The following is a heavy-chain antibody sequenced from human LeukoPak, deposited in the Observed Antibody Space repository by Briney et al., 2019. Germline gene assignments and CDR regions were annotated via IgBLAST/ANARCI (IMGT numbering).Heavy chain of an antibody. CDR3: ASSLGGCSGGSCYSGPLAY. CDR1: GYTFTGYY. D-gene: IGHD2-15*01. Sequence: SVKVSCKASGYTFTGYYMHWVRQAPGQGLEWMGGIIPIFGTANYAQKFQGRVTITADESTSTAYMELSSLRSEDTAVYYCASSLGGCSGGSCYSGPLAYWGQGTLVTVSS. J-gene: IGHJ4*02. V-gene: IGHV1-69*13. CDR2: IIPIFGTA.